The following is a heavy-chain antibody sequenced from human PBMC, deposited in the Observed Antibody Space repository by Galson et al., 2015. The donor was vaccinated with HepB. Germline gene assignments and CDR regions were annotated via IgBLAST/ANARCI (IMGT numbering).Heavy chain of an antibody. J-gene: IGHJ4*02. CDR3: ARDGGDSSGWYFFDY. V-gene: IGHV1-2*06. D-gene: IGHD6-19*01. CDR2: INPNSGGT. Sequence: SVKVSCKASGYTFTGYYMHWVRQAPGQGLEWMGRINPNSGGTNYAQKFQGRVTMTRDTSISTAYMELSRLRSDDTAVYYCARDGGDSSGWYFFDYWGQGTLVTVSS. CDR1: GYTFTGYY.